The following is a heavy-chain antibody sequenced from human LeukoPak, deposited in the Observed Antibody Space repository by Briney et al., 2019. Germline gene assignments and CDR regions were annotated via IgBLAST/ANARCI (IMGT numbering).Heavy chain of an antibody. CDR2: IKQDGSEK. D-gene: IGHD3-22*01. CDR1: GFTFSSFW. CDR3: ARDLVHDSSGYYY. V-gene: IGHV3-7*01. J-gene: IGHJ4*02. Sequence: PGGSLRLSCAASGFTFSSFWMNWVRQAPGKGLEWVANIKQDGSEKYFLDSVKGRFTISRDNAKNSLYLQMNSLRAEDTAVYYCARDLVHDSSGYYYWGQGTLVTVSS.